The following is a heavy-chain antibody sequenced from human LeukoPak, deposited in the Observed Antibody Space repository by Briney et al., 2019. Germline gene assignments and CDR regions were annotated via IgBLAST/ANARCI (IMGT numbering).Heavy chain of an antibody. CDR2: INHSGST. CDR1: GGSSRGYS. Sequence: SQTLSLTCAVSGGSSRGYSWGCICQPPGKGLEWIGEINHSGSTNYNPSLESRVTISVDTSKNQFSLKLSSVTAADTAVYYCARSTVTSDAFDIWGQGTMVTVSS. CDR3: ARSTVTSDAFDI. V-gene: IGHV4-34*01. D-gene: IGHD4-17*01. J-gene: IGHJ3*02.